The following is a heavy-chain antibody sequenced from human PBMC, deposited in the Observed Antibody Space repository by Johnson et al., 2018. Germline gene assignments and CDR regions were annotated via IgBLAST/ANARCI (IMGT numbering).Heavy chain of an antibody. CDR3: AKDVIWGEQWLAPGFDI. CDR2: ISSSSSYI. CDR1: GFTFSSYS. J-gene: IGHJ3*02. D-gene: IGHD6-19*01. Sequence: EVQLLESGGGLVKPGGSLRLSCAASGFTFSSYSMNWVRQAPGKGLEWVSSISSSSSYIYYADSVKGRFTISRDNAKNSLYLQMNSLRPEETALYYCAKDVIWGEQWLAPGFDIWGQGTMITVSS. V-gene: IGHV3-21*04.